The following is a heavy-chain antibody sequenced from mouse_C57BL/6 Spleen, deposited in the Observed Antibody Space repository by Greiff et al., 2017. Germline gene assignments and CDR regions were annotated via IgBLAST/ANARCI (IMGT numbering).Heavy chain of an antibody. V-gene: IGHV1-52*01. CDR3: ARTYGSSFYAMDY. CDR1: GYTFTSYW. D-gene: IGHD1-1*01. Sequence: QVQLQQPGAELVRPGSSVKLSCKASGYTFTSYWMHWVKQRPIQGLEWIGNIDPSDSETHYNQKFKDKATLTVDKSSSTAYMQLSSLTSEDSAVYYCARTYGSSFYAMDYWGQGTSVTVSS. CDR2: IDPSDSET. J-gene: IGHJ4*01.